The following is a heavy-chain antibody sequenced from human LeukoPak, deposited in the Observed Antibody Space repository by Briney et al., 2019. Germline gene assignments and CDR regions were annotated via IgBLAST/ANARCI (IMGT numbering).Heavy chain of an antibody. CDR3: ARNGIMGAGYYFDY. CDR2: ISSSSSYI. V-gene: IGHV3-21*01. CDR1: GFTFSTYT. Sequence: GGSLRLSCAASGFTFSTYTMNWVRQAPGKGLGWVSSISSSSSYIYYADSVKGRFTISRDNAKNSLYLQMNSLRAEDMAVYYSARNGIMGAGYYFDYWGQGTLVTVSS. J-gene: IGHJ4*02. D-gene: IGHD1-26*01.